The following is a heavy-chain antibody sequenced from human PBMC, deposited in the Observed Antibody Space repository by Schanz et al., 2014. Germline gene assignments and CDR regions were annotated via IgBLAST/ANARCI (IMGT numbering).Heavy chain of an antibody. CDR3: AKDAPYPFDL. CDR2: VPFDGSQK. CDR1: GFTFSSYA. Sequence: QVQLVESGGGVDQPGRSLRLSCAASGFTFSSYALHWVRQAPGKGLEWVAFVPFDGSQKFYADTVKGRFTISRDNSKNTVYLQMNSLRAEDTGIYYCAKDAPYPFDLWGRGTLITVSS. J-gene: IGHJ2*01. V-gene: IGHV3-30*04.